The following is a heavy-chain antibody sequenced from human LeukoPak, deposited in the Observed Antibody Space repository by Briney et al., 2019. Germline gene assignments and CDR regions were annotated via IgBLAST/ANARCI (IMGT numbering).Heavy chain of an antibody. Sequence: GGSLRLSCAASGFTFSTFAMNWVRQAPGKGLEWVSVICANDGNTYYADAVKGRFTISRDNSKDTLYLQMDSLRAEDTAVYYCAKDLSSSWNYFDYWGQGTLVTVSS. V-gene: IGHV3-23*01. J-gene: IGHJ4*02. CDR3: AKDLSSSWNYFDY. D-gene: IGHD6-13*01. CDR2: ICANDGNT. CDR1: GFTFSTFA.